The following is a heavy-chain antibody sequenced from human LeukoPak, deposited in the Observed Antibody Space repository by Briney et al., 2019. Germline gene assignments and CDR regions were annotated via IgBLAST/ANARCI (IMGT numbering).Heavy chain of an antibody. J-gene: IGHJ5*02. CDR2: ISSSSSYI. CDR3: ARDPTVGCRRHGFDP. Sequence: AESLSLSCAASGFTFSSYSMNWVRQPPGKGLEWVSSISSSSSYIYYADSVKGRFTISRDNAKNSLYLQMNSLTAEDTAVYYCARDPTVGCRRHGFDPWGQGTLVTVSP. CDR1: GFTFSSYS. D-gene: IGHD2-15*01. V-gene: IGHV3-21*04.